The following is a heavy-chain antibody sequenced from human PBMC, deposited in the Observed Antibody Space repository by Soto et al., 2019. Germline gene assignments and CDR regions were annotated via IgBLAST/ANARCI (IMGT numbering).Heavy chain of an antibody. CDR1: GFTFSSYA. J-gene: IGHJ5*02. Sequence: GGSLRLSCAASGFTFSSYAMSWVRQAPGKGLEWVSAISGSGGSTYYADSVKGRFTISRDNSKNTLYLQMNSLRAEDTAVYYCAKDGLVFGVVINWFDPWGQGTLVTVSS. D-gene: IGHD3-3*01. CDR3: AKDGLVFGVVINWFDP. CDR2: ISGSGGST. V-gene: IGHV3-23*01.